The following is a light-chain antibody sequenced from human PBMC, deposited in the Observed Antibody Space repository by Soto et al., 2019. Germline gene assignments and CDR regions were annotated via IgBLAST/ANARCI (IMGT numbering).Light chain of an antibody. Sequence: EIVLTPSPGTLSFSPGERATLSCRASQSLSSNSLAWNQQKPGQAPRVLIYGASARATGIPARFSGSGSGTEFTLTISSLQSEDFAVYYCQQYNNWPPLTFGGGTKVDIK. J-gene: IGKJ4*01. CDR2: GAS. CDR3: QQYNNWPPLT. CDR1: QSLSSN. V-gene: IGKV3-15*01.